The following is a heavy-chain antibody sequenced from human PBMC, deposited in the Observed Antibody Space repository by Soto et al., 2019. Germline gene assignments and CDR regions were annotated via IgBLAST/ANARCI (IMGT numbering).Heavy chain of an antibody. Sequence: SLRLSCAASGFTFSSYWMHWVRQAPGKGLVWVSRINSDGSSTSYADSVKGRFTISRDNAKNTLYLQMNSLRAEDTAVYYCARQVDTAMTYYYYYYMDVWGKGTTVTVSS. CDR2: INSDGSST. V-gene: IGHV3-74*01. D-gene: IGHD5-18*01. J-gene: IGHJ6*03. CDR3: ARQVDTAMTYYYYYYMDV. CDR1: GFTFSSYW.